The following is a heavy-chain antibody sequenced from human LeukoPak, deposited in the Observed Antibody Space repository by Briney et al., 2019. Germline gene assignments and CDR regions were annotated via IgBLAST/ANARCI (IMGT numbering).Heavy chain of an antibody. V-gene: IGHV4-59*12. Sequence: PSETLSLTCTVSGGSISSYYWSWIRQPPGKGLEWIGYIYYSGSTNYNPSLKSRVTISVDTSKNQFSLKLSSVTAADTAVYYCARDSPMVRGLIGYFDLWGRGTLVTVSS. J-gene: IGHJ2*01. D-gene: IGHD3-10*01. CDR1: GGSISSYY. CDR3: ARDSPMVRGLIGYFDL. CDR2: IYYSGST.